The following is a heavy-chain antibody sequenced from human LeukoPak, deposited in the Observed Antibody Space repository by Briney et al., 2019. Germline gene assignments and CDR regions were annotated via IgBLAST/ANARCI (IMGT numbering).Heavy chain of an antibody. V-gene: IGHV6-1*01. Sequence: SQTLSLTCALSGDSVSSNSVAWNWIRQSPSRGLEWLGRTYYRSRWHNDYALSVKSRMSINTNTSKNQFSLQLNSVTPEDTAVYYCARRSVDGVFDYWGQGTLVTVSS. J-gene: IGHJ4*02. CDR3: ARRSVDGVFDY. D-gene: IGHD2-8*01. CDR2: TYYRSRWHN. CDR1: GDSVSSNSVA.